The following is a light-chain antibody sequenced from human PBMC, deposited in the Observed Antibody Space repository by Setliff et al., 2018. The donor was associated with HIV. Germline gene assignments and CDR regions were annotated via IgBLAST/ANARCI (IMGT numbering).Light chain of an antibody. CDR3: SSYAITNTLP. V-gene: IGLV2-14*01. CDR2: EVR. CDR1: SSDVGGYSY. J-gene: IGLJ1*01. Sequence: LTQPASVSGSPGQSITISRTGTSSDVGGYSYVSWYQQHPGKAPKLIIYEVRNRPSGVSNRFSGSKSGNTASLTISGLQAEDEADYYCSSYAITNTLPFGTGTKVT.